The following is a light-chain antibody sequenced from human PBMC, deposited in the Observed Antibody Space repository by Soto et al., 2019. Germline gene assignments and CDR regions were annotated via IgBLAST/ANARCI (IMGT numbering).Light chain of an antibody. CDR2: DVS. V-gene: IGLV2-14*01. J-gene: IGLJ2*01. CDR1: SSDISDYNS. CDR3: SSSTNSNSRI. Sequence: QSALTQPASVSGSPGQSITISCSGTSSDISDYNSVSWYQQYPGKAPKLILYDVSNRPSGVSNRFSGSKSGNTASLTISGLQTEDEDDYYCSSSTNSNSRIFGGGTKLTVL.